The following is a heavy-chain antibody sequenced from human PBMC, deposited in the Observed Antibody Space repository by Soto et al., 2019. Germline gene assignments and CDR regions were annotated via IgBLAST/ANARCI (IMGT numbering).Heavy chain of an antibody. CDR1: GYTFTSYA. D-gene: IGHD4-17*01. Sequence: ASVKVSCKASGYTFTSYAMHWVRQAPGQRLEWMGWINAGNGNTKYSQKFQGRVTITRDTSASTAYMELSSLRSEDTAVYYCARARASDYGDYDWVYWGQGTLVTVSS. J-gene: IGHJ4*02. CDR3: ARARASDYGDYDWVY. CDR2: INAGNGNT. V-gene: IGHV1-3*01.